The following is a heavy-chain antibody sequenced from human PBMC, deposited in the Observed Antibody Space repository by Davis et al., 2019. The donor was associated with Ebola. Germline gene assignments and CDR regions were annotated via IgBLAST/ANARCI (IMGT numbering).Heavy chain of an antibody. D-gene: IGHD2-2*01. CDR1: GGSISSSSYY. Sequence: MPSETLSLTCTVSGGSISSSSYYWSWIRQPPGKGLEWIGEINHSGSTNYNPSLKSRVTISVDTSKNQFSLKLSSVTAADTAVYFCARGFGDQQIYDYWGQGTLVTVSS. CDR3: ARGFGDQQIYDY. J-gene: IGHJ4*02. CDR2: INHSGST. V-gene: IGHV4-39*07.